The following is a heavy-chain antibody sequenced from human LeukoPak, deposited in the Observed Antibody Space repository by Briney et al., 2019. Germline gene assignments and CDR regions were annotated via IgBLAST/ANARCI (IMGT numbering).Heavy chain of an antibody. CDR1: GFTFDNYG. V-gene: IGHV3-20*04. J-gene: IGHJ3*02. D-gene: IGHD3-22*01. CDR2: INWNGGST. CDR3: ARIDTYYYDSSGYYSAFDI. Sequence: PGGSLRLSCAASGFTFDNYGMSWVRQAPGKGLEWVSGINWNGGSTGYADSVKGRFTISRDNAKHSLYLQMNSLRAEDTALYYCARIDTYYYDSSGYYSAFDIWGQGTIVTVSS.